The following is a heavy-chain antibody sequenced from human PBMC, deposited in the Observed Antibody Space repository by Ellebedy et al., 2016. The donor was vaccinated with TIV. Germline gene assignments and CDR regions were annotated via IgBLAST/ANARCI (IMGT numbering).Heavy chain of an antibody. V-gene: IGHV1-69*13. J-gene: IGHJ4*02. D-gene: IGHD6-25*01. CDR2: IIPIFGTA. CDR1: GGTFSSYA. CDR3: ARENYFPGATII. Sequence: SVKVSXKASGGTFSSYAISWVRQAPGQGLEWMGGIIPIFGTANYAQKFQGRVTITADESTSTAYMELSSLRSEDTAVYCCARENYFPGATIIWGQGTLVTVSS.